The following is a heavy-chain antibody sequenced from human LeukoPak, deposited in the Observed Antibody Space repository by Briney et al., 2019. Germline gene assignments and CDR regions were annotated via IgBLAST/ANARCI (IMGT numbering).Heavy chain of an antibody. CDR2: ITSSGDGT. V-gene: IGHV3-23*01. D-gene: IGHD3-22*01. J-gene: IGHJ4*02. CDR1: GFTFSIYA. Sequence: GGSLRLSCAASGFTFSIYAMSWVRQAPGKGPQWVSSITSSGDGTYYADSVKGRFTISRDNSENMLYLQMNSLRVEDTAVYFCAKDRPNYYGSNGHYYRRDGDYWGQGTLVTVSS. CDR3: AKDRPNYYGSNGHYYRRDGDY.